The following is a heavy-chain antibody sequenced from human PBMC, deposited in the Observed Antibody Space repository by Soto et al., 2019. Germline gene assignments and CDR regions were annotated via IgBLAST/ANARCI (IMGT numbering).Heavy chain of an antibody. CDR3: ARVPWHPLVTAIRHYYFDY. D-gene: IGHD2-21*02. CDR1: GFTFSNYA. J-gene: IGHJ4*02. V-gene: IGHV3-30-3*01. Sequence: GGSLRLSCAASGFTFSNYAMHWVRQAPGMGLEWVAFISYDGSNKYYADSVRGRFTISRDNSKNTLYLQMNSLRAEDTALYYCARVPWHPLVTAIRHYYFDYWGQGTLVTVSS. CDR2: ISYDGSNK.